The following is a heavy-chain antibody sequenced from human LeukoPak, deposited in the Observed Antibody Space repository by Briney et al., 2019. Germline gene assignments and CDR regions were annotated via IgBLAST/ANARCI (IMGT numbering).Heavy chain of an antibody. V-gene: IGHV4-39*01. CDR1: GGSISSSNYY. Sequence: PSETLSLTCTVSGGSISSSNYYWGWIRQPPGKGLEWIGSIYYSGSTYYNPSLKSRVTISVDTSKNQFSLKLSSVTAADTAVYYCASLEYGSGSYETNCFDPWGQGTLVTVSS. CDR2: IYYSGST. J-gene: IGHJ5*02. CDR3: ASLEYGSGSYETNCFDP. D-gene: IGHD3-10*01.